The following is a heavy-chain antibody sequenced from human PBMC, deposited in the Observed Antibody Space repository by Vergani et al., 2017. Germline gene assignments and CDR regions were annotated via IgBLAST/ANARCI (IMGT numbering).Heavy chain of an antibody. Sequence: EVQLVESGGGLVQPGRSLRLSCAASGFTFDDYAMHWVRQAPGKGLEWVSGISWNSGSIGYADSVKGRFTISRDNAKNSLYLQMNSLRAEDTALYYCAKAYQLLWDYYYMDVWGKGTTVTVSS. CDR3: AKAYQLLWDYYYMDV. J-gene: IGHJ6*03. D-gene: IGHD2-2*01. V-gene: IGHV3-9*01. CDR1: GFTFDDYA. CDR2: ISWNSGSI.